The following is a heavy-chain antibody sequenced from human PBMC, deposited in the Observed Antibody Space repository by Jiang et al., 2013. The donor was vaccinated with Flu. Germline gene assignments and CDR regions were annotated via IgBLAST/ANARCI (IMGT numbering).Heavy chain of an antibody. Sequence: MGWISAYNGNTNYAQKLQGRVTMTTDTSTSTAYMELRSLRSDDTAVYYCARETYYYDSSGYYYDYYYYGMDVWGQGTTVTVSS. CDR3: ARETYYYDSSGYYYDYYYYGMDV. D-gene: IGHD3-22*01. V-gene: IGHV1-18*01. J-gene: IGHJ6*02. CDR2: ISAYNGNT.